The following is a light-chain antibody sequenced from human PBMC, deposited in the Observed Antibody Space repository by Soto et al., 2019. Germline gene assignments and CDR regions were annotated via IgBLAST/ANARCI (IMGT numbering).Light chain of an antibody. CDR2: KAS. V-gene: IGKV1-5*03. CDR3: QQYNTLSRT. CDR1: QSISTW. Sequence: DIQMTQSPSTLSAAVGDRVTITCRASQSISTWLAWYQQKPGKAPKLLTYKASSLESGVPSRFSGSGSGTEFTVTISGLQPDDFATYYCQQYNTLSRTFGQGTKVEIK. J-gene: IGKJ1*01.